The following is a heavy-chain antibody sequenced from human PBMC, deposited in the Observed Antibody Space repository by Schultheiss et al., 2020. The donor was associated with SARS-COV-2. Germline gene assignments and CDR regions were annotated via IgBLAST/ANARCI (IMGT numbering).Heavy chain of an antibody. Sequence: SETLSLTCTVSREKRRRGGYYWSWIRQHPGKGLEWIGYIYYSWSTNYNPSLKSRVTISVDTSKNQFSLKLSSVTAADTAVYYCAKGNGISMVQGVIPPDYYGMDVWGQGTTVTVSS. CDR1: REKRRRGGYY. CDR2: IYYSWST. D-gene: IGHD3-10*01. CDR3: AKGNGISMVQGVIPPDYYGMDV. V-gene: IGHV4-31*03. J-gene: IGHJ6*02.